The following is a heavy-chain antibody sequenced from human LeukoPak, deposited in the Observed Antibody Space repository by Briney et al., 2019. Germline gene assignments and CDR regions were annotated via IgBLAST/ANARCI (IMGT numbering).Heavy chain of an antibody. CDR2: INPNSGGT. D-gene: IGHD5-18*01. CDR3: VRALDFGVGYSYGYLLYYYYGMDV. V-gene: IGHV1-2*02. Sequence: PVASVKVSCKASGYTFTSYGISWVRQAPGQGLEWMGWINPNSGGTNYAQKFQGRVTMTRGTSISTAYMELSRLRSDDTAVYYCVRALDFGVGYSYGYLLYYYYGMDVWGQGTTVTVSS. CDR1: GYTFTSYG. J-gene: IGHJ6*02.